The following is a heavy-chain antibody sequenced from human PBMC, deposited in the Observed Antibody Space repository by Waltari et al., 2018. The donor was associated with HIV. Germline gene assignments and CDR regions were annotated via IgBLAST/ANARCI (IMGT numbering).Heavy chain of an antibody. CDR2: IIPLLGIP. CDR3: ARDGDHDSSGYLAS. J-gene: IGHJ4*02. V-gene: IGHV1-69*04. CDR1: GGTFTS. Sequence: QVQLVQSGAEVKKPGSSLTVSCKASGGTFTSWVRQAPGQGLQWMGGIIPLLGIPSYAQNFQGRVSITADEVTSTVYLELTSLRSDDTAVYFCARDGDHDSSGYLASWGQGALVTVSS. D-gene: IGHD3-22*01.